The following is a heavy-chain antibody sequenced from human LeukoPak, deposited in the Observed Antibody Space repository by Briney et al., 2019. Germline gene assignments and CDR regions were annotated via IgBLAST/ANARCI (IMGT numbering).Heavy chain of an antibody. V-gene: IGHV3-7*01. CDR3: ARDRMRNWFDP. CDR2: IRQDGSQK. CDR1: GFTFSSYW. Sequence: SGGSLRLSCAASGFTFSSYWMSWVRQAPGKGLEWVATIRQDGSQKYYVDSVKGRFTISRDNARKSLYLQMNSLRVEDTAVYYCARDRMRNWFDPWGQGTLVTVSS. J-gene: IGHJ5*02.